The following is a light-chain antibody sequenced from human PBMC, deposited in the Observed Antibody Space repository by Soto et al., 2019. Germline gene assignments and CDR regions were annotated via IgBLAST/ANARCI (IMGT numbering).Light chain of an antibody. CDR3: QQYNKCPLT. V-gene: IGKV3-15*01. J-gene: IGKJ4*01. Sequence: EIVMTQSPATLSVSPGERATLSCRASQSVYSTLAWYQQKPGQAPRLLIYGASTRATGIPARFSGSGSGTEFTLTISSLQSEDFATYYCQQYNKCPLTFGEGTKVEIK. CDR2: GAS. CDR1: QSVYST.